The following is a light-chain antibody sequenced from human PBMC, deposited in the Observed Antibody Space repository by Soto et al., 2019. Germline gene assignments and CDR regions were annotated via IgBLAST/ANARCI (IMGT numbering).Light chain of an antibody. V-gene: IGKV3-11*01. CDR1: ESVTSS. CDR2: DAS. Sequence: ESVLTQPPGTLSLSPGERATLSCRASESVTSSLVWYQQKAGQAPRLLIYDASNRATGIPARFSGSGSGTDFTLTISSLEPEDSAFYYCQHRSTWPRTFGGGTKVEIK. CDR3: QHRSTWPRT. J-gene: IGKJ4*01.